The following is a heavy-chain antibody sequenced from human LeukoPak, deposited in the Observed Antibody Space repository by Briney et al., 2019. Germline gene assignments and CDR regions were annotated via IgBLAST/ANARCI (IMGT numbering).Heavy chain of an antibody. V-gene: IGHV1-18*01. CDR2: ISAYNVNT. CDR1: GYTFTSYG. J-gene: IGHJ5*02. Sequence: GASVKVSCKASGYTFTSYGISWVRQAPGQGLEWMGWISAYNVNTNDAQKLQGRVTLTTDTSTSTAYMELRSLRSDDTAVYYCAREGYCSGGTCYSTMNWFDPWGQGTLVTVSS. CDR3: AREGYCSGGTCYSTMNWFDP. D-gene: IGHD2-15*01.